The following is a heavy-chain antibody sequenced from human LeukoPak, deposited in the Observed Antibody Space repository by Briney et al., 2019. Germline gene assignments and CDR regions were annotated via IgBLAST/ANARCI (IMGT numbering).Heavy chain of an antibody. J-gene: IGHJ4*02. Sequence: GGSLRLSCTASGFTFGDYAMSWVRQAPGKGLEWVAVISYDGSNKYYADSVKGRFTISRDNSKNTLYLQMNSLRAEDTAVYYCARGIAVAGTEGDFDYWGQGTLVTVSS. CDR1: GFTFGDYA. D-gene: IGHD6-19*01. V-gene: IGHV3-30*04. CDR2: ISYDGSNK. CDR3: ARGIAVAGTEGDFDY.